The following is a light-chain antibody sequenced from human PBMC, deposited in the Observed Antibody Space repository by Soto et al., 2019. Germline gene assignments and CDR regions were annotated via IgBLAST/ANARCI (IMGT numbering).Light chain of an antibody. CDR1: QSISSD. CDR2: AAS. J-gene: IGKJ4*01. V-gene: IGKV1-39*01. CDR3: QQSYSTPLT. Sequence: DIQMTQSPSSLSASVGDRVTITCRASQSISSDLNWYQQKPGKAPKLLIYAASSLQSGVPSRFSGSGSGTDFTLTISSLQAEDFATYYWQQSYSTPLTFGGGTKVEIK.